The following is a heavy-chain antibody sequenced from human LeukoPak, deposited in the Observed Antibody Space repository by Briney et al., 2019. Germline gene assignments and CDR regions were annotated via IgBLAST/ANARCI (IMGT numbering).Heavy chain of an antibody. CDR1: GFTFPDYG. CDR2: ISWNSGTI. CDR3: AKDGSGSPQLYYGMDV. J-gene: IGHJ6*02. D-gene: IGHD3-10*01. V-gene: IGHV3-9*01. Sequence: GGSLRLSCAASGFTFPDYGMHWVRQAPGKGLEWVSGISWNSGTIGYADSVKGRFTISRDNAKNSLYLQMNSLRAEDTALYYCAKDGSGSPQLYYGMDVWGQGTTVTVSS.